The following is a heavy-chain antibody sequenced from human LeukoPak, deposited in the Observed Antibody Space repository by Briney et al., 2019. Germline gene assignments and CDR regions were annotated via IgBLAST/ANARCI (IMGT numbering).Heavy chain of an antibody. CDR3: ARDPGAGDFDY. D-gene: IGHD6-19*01. CDR2: AYYRSEWYY. V-gene: IGHV6-1*01. Sequence: SQTLSLTCAISGDSVSTNNAAWHWLRQSPSRGLEWLGGAYYRSEWYYDYAVSVKSRITINPDTSKNHFSLQLNSVTPEDTAVYYCARDPGAGDFDYWARGTLVTVSS. J-gene: IGHJ4*02. CDR1: GDSVSTNNAA.